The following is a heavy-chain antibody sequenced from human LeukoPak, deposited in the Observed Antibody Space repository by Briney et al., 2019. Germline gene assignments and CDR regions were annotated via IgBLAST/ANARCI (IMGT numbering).Heavy chain of an antibody. D-gene: IGHD2-21*02. V-gene: IGHV3-30*02. Sequence: PGGSLRLSCAASGFTFSSYGMHWVRQAPGKGLEWVAFIRYDGSNKYYADSVKGRFTISRDNSKNTLYLQMSSLRAEDTAVYYCAKDHRAYCGGDCVDFDYWGQGTLVTVSS. CDR1: GFTFSSYG. J-gene: IGHJ4*02. CDR3: AKDHRAYCGGDCVDFDY. CDR2: IRYDGSNK.